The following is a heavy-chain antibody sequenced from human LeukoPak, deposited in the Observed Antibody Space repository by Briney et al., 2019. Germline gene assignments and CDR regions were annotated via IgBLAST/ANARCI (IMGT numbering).Heavy chain of an antibody. D-gene: IGHD6-13*01. V-gene: IGHV4-59*08. CDR2: VYYSGST. CDR1: GGSISSYY. Sequence: SETLSLTCTVSGGSISSYYWSWIRQPPGKGQEWIGYVYYSGSTNYNPSLKSRVTISVDTSKNQFSLKLSSVTAADTAVYYCARGSSSWNHRAFDIWGQGTMVTVSS. J-gene: IGHJ3*02. CDR3: ARGSSSWNHRAFDI.